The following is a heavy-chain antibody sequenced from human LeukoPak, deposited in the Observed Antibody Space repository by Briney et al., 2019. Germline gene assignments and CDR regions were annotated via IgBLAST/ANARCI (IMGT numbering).Heavy chain of an antibody. V-gene: IGHV3-30*02. D-gene: IGHD2/OR15-2a*01. CDR1: GFTFSSYG. CDR3: AKDGTSYYYIYY. CDR2: IRYDGSNT. Sequence: PGGSLRLSCAPSGFTFSSYGMHWVRQAPGKGLEGWAFIRYDGSNTYYEDSVKGRFTVSRDDSKNTLYLQMNSLRGDDTSVYYCAKDGTSYYYIYYWGQGTLVTVSS. J-gene: IGHJ4*02.